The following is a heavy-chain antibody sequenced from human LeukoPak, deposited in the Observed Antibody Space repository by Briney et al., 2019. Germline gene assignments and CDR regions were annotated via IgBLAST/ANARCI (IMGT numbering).Heavy chain of an antibody. D-gene: IGHD1-26*01. CDR2: VNPSGGST. V-gene: IGHV1-46*01. Sequence: ASVKVSCKASGYTFTSYLIHWVRQAPGQGLEWVGRVNPSGGSTIYAQRSQGRVTMTRDTSTSTVYMELTSLRSEDTAVYYCAKEREGTYYFDYWGQGTLVTVSS. CDR1: GYTFTSYL. J-gene: IGHJ4*02. CDR3: AKEREGTYYFDY.